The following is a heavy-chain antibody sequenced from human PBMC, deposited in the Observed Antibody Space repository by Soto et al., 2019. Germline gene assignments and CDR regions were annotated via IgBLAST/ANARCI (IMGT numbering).Heavy chain of an antibody. CDR3: AVNLVGARAEYFQH. J-gene: IGHJ1*01. CDR1: GFTFSSYA. Sequence: EVQLLESGGGLVQPGGSLRLPCAASGFTFSSYAMSWVRQAPGKGLEWVSAISGSGGRTYYADSGKGRFTISRDNAPAALYQHINGIRAEDTAVYYCAVNLVGARAEYFQHWGQGTLVTVAS. CDR2: ISGSGGRT. D-gene: IGHD1-26*01. V-gene: IGHV3-23*01.